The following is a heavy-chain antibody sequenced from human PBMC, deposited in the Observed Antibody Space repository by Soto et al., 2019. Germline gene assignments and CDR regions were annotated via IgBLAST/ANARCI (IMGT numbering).Heavy chain of an antibody. CDR2: IIPIFGTA. CDR1: GGTFSSYA. V-gene: IGHV1-69*12. Sequence: QVQLVQSGAEVKKAGSSVKVSCKASGGTFSSYAITWVRQAPGQGLEWMGGIIPIFGTANYAQKFQARVTITADESTSTGYMELSSLRSEDTAVYYCARDRGPSSGYYPYWFDPWGQGTLVTVSS. J-gene: IGHJ5*02. CDR3: ARDRGPSSGYYPYWFDP. D-gene: IGHD3-22*01.